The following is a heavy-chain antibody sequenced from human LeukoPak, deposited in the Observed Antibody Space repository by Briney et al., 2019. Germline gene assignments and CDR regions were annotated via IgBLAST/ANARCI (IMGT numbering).Heavy chain of an antibody. V-gene: IGHV1-2*06. CDR2: INPNSGGT. D-gene: IGHD5-24*01. Sequence: ASVKVSCKASGYTFTGYYMHWVRQAPGQGLEWMGRINPNSGGTNYAQKFQGRVTMTRDTSISTAYMELSRLRSDDTAVYYCARAVDGYSYYYYYYMDVWGKGTTVTVSS. J-gene: IGHJ6*03. CDR3: ARAVDGYSYYYYYYMDV. CDR1: GYTFTGYY.